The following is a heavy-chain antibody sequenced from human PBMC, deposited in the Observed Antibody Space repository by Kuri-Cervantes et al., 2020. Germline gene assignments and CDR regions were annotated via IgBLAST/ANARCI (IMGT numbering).Heavy chain of an antibody. CDR2: INHSGST. CDR1: GGSFSGYY. CDR3: TTLYRVDP. V-gene: IGHV4-34*03. Sequence: SQTLSLTCAVYGGSFSGYYWSWIRQPPGKGLEWIGEINHSGSTYYNPSLKSRVTISVDTSKNQFSLKLSSVTAADTAVYYCTTLYRVDPWGQGTLVTVSS. D-gene: IGHD1-14*01. J-gene: IGHJ5*02.